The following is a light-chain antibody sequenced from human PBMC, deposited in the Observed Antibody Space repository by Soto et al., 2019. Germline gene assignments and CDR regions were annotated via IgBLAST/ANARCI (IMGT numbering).Light chain of an antibody. CDR1: SSNIGSNT. V-gene: IGLV1-44*01. Sequence: QSVLTQPPSASGTPGQRVTISCSGSSSNIGSNTVNWYQQHPGTAPKLLIYSNNQRPSGVPDRFSGSKSGTSASLAISGLQSEDDAYYYCAAWDDSLNGRRVVFGGGTKVTVL. CDR2: SNN. CDR3: AAWDDSLNGRRVV. J-gene: IGLJ2*01.